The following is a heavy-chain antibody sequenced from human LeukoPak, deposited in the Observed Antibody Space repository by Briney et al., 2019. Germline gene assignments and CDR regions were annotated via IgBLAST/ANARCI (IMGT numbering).Heavy chain of an antibody. CDR2: IYRAGDT. D-gene: IGHD3-10*01. V-gene: IGHV3-13*01. CDR1: GFTLSTYD. Sequence: GGSLRLSYAASGFTLSTYDMHWVRQPTGEGLEWVSIIYRAGDTYYPGSVKGRFTISRDNAKNSLYLQMNSLRAEDTAVYYCAREMSGSNDALDIWGQGTMVTVSS. CDR3: AREMSGSNDALDI. J-gene: IGHJ3*02.